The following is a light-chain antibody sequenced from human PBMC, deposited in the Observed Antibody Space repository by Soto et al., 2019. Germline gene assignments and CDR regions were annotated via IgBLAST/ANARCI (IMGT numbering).Light chain of an antibody. CDR2: VVG. CDR3: CSYAGSGTPYV. Sequence: QSALPQPASVSGSPGQSITISCTGTSSDVGSYNLVSWYQHHPGKAPKLMIYVVGKRPSGVSSRFSGSKSGNTASLTISGLRAEDEADYYCCSYAGSGTPYVFGTGTKVTVL. J-gene: IGLJ1*01. CDR1: SSDVGSYNL. V-gene: IGLV2-23*02.